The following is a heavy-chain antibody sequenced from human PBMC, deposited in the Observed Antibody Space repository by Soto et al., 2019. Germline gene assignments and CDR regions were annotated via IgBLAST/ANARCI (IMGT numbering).Heavy chain of an antibody. CDR1: GFTFSSYA. J-gene: IGHJ4*02. D-gene: IGHD3-22*01. CDR2: ISGSGGST. V-gene: IGHV3-23*01. CDR3: AKRSGRITMIVVVPFFDY. Sequence: GESLKISCAASGFTFSSYAMSWVRQAPGKGLEWVSAISGSGGSTYYADSVKGRFTISRDNSKNTLYLQMNSLRAEDTAVYYCAKRSGRITMIVVVPFFDYWGQGTLVTVSS.